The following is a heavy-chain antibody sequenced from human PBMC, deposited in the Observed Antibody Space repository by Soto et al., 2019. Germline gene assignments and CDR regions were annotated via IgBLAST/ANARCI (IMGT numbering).Heavy chain of an antibody. V-gene: IGHV4-4*02. Sequence: QVQLQESGPGLVKPSGTLSLTCADSGGSISSSNWWSWVRQPPGKGLEWIGEIYHSGSTNYNPSLKRRVTISVDKSKSQFSLELSSVTAADTAVYYCARVSGSYYYGMDVWGQGITVTVSS. CDR1: GGSISSSNW. J-gene: IGHJ6*02. D-gene: IGHD1-26*01. CDR3: ARVSGSYYYGMDV. CDR2: IYHSGST.